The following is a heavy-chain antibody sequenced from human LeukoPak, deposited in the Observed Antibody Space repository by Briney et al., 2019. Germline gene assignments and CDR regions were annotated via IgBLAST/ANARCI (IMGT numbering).Heavy chain of an antibody. CDR1: GYTFTSYG. CDR2: ISAYNGNT. CDR3: ARDKAVTTEVTQHFQH. V-gene: IGHV1-18*01. J-gene: IGHJ1*01. D-gene: IGHD4-23*01. Sequence: EASVKVSCKASGYTFTSYGISWVRQAPGQGLEWMGWISAYNGNTNYAQKFQFRVTMTTDTSTSTAYMELRSLRSDDTAVYYCARDKAVTTEVTQHFQHWGQGTLVTVSS.